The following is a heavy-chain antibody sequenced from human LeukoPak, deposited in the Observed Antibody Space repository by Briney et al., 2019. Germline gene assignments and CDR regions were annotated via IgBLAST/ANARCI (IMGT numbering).Heavy chain of an antibody. J-gene: IGHJ3*02. CDR3: ARDYTMTHAFDI. CDR1: GGSISSYY. V-gene: IGHV4-59*01. D-gene: IGHD3-22*01. Sequence: SETLSLTCTASGGSISSYYWSWIRQPPGKGLEWIGYTYYTGSTNYNPSLKSRVTISVDTSKNQVSLKLSSVTAADTAVYYCARDYTMTHAFDIWGQGTMVTVSS. CDR2: TYYTGST.